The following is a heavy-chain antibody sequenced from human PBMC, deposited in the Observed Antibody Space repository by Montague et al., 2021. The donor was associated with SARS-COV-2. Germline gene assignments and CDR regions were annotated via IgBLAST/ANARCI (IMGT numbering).Heavy chain of an antibody. D-gene: IGHD3-9*01. CDR1: RGSFSNYY. J-gene: IGHJ3*02. V-gene: IGHV4-34*01. Sequence: SETLSLTCAVSRGSFSNYYWTWIRQSPGKGLEWIGEINQGGAPNYTPSLQSRVTISLDTSKKQISLKLNSVTVAATAVFFCARGRPVQGSFRHFDSISSGALDIWAQGSLVIVSS. CDR2: INQGGAP. CDR3: ARGRPVQGSFRHFDSISSGALDI.